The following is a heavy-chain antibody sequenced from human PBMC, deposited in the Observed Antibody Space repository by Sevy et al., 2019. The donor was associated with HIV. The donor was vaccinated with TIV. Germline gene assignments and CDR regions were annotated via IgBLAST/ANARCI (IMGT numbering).Heavy chain of an antibody. V-gene: IGHV3-23*01. CDR2: ISGSGGSST. CDR3: AKDRDFWRAACYFDY. J-gene: IGHJ4*02. D-gene: IGHD3-3*01. CDR1: GFTFSTYA. Sequence: GGSLRLSCAVSGFTFSTYAMSWVRQAPGKGLEWVSAISGSGGSSTYYADSVKGRFTISRDNSKNTLYLQMNSLRAEDTAVHYCAKDRDFWRAACYFDYWGQGTLVTVSS.